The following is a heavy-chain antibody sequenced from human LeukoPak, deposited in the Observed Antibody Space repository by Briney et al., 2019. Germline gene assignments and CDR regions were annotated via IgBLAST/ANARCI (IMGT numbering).Heavy chain of an antibody. J-gene: IGHJ6*03. D-gene: IGHD2-2*01. CDR1: GYTFTSYY. V-gene: IGHV1-46*01. CDR3: ARDDEYCSSTSCYYYMDV. CDR2: INPSGGST. Sequence: VASVKVSCKASGYTFTSYYMHWVRQPPGQGLEWMGIINPSGGSTSYAQKFQGRVTMTRDMSTSTVYMELSSLRSEDTAVYYCARDDEYCSSTSCYYYMDVWGKGTTVTVSS.